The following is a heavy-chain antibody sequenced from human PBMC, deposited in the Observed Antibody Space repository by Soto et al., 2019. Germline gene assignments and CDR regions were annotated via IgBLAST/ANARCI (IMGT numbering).Heavy chain of an antibody. CDR1: GGYIRSGGYS. CDR3: ARGQYFQH. Sequence: SETLSLTCAVSGGYIRSGGYSWSWIRQPPGKGLEWIGYIYHSGSTYYNPSLKSRVTISVDRSKNQFSLKLSSVTAADTAVYYCARGQYFQHWGQGTLVTVSS. CDR2: IYHSGST. J-gene: IGHJ1*01. V-gene: IGHV4-30-2*01.